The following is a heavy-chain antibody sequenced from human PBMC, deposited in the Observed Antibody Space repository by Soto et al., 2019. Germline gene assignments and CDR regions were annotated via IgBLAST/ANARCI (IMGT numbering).Heavy chain of an antibody. D-gene: IGHD3-10*01. Sequence: GGSLRLSCAASGFTFSSYWMHWVRQAPGKGLVWVSRINSDGSSTSYEDSVKGRFTISRDNAKDTLYLQMNSLRAEDTAVYYCARAPRGNYGYPSYFDYWGQGTLVTVSS. CDR1: GFTFSSYW. CDR2: INSDGSST. V-gene: IGHV3-74*01. J-gene: IGHJ4*02. CDR3: ARAPRGNYGYPSYFDY.